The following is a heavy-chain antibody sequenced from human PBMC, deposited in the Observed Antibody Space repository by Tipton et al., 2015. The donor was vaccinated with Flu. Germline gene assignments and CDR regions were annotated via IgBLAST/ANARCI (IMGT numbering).Heavy chain of an antibody. D-gene: IGHD6-13*01. CDR1: GYTFSGDY. CDR2: INPKSGGT. CDR3: ARGTQQWDN. J-gene: IGHJ4*02. V-gene: IGHV1-2*06. Sequence: QLVQSGAEAKKPGASVKVSCKASGYTFSGDYMHWVRQAPGQGLEWMGRINPKSGGTNYAQKFQGRVTMIRDTSISTVYMELSSLRSDDTAVYYCARGTQQWDNWGQGTLVTVSS.